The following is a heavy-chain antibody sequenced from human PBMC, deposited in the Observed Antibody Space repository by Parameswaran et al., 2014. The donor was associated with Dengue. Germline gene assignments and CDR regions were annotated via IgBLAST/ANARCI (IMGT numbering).Heavy chain of an antibody. CDR2: ISAYNGNT. Sequence: SWVRQAPGQGLEWMGWISAYNGNTNYAQKLQGKVTMTTDTFTSTAYMELRSLRSDDTAVYYCARESGGTLVYYYYYYMDVWGKGTTVTVSS. V-gene: IGHV1-18*01. D-gene: IGHD2-15*01. CDR3: ARESGGTLVYYYYYYMDV. J-gene: IGHJ6*03.